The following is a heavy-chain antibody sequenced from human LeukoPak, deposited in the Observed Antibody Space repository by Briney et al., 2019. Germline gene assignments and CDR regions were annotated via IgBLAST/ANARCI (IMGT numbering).Heavy chain of an antibody. CDR1: GDSLSRSTYS. V-gene: IGHV4-39*01. Sequence: SETLSLTCSVSGDSLSRSTYSWGWIRQPPGKGLEWIGSFYYSGSTYYSPSLKSRVTISVDTPKNQFSLKLSSVTAADTAVYYCARPLNYYHSSGYIVDWGQGTLVTVSS. CDR2: FYYSGST. D-gene: IGHD3-22*01. J-gene: IGHJ4*02. CDR3: ARPLNYYHSSGYIVD.